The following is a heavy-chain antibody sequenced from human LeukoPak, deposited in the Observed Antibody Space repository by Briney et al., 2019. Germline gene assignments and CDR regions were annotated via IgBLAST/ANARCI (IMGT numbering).Heavy chain of an antibody. Sequence: GGSLRLSCAASGFTFTNAWMNWVRQAPGKGLEWVGRIKSKTDGGTTDYAAPVKGRFTISRDDSKNTLYLQMNSLKSEDTAVYFCIRQQLVSDSWGHGTLVTVSS. CDR3: IRQQLVSDS. D-gene: IGHD6-13*01. V-gene: IGHV3-15*01. J-gene: IGHJ5*01. CDR2: IKSKTDGGTT. CDR1: GFTFTNAW.